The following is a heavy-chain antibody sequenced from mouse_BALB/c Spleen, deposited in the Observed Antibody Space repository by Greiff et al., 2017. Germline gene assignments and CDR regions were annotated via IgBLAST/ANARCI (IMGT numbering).Heavy chain of an antibody. Sequence: VQLQESGPSLVQPSQSLSITCTVSGFSLTSYGVHWVRQSPGKGLEWLGVIWRGGSTDYNAAFMSRLSITKDNSKSQVFFKMNSLQADDTAIYYCAKGGDGYYPHYFDYWGQGTTLTVSS. D-gene: IGHD2-3*01. CDR2: IWRGGST. CDR3: AKGGDGYYPHYFDY. J-gene: IGHJ2*01. V-gene: IGHV2-5-1*01. CDR1: GFSLTSYG.